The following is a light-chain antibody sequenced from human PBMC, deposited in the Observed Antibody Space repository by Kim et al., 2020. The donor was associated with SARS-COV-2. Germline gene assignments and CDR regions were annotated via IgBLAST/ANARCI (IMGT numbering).Light chain of an antibody. Sequence: PGQSVTISCTATSSDVGDYEYVSWYQQHPGKAPKLIIYGVDKRPSVVPDRFSGSKSGNTASLTISGLRAEDEADYYCCSHAGTFYVFGAGTKVTVL. J-gene: IGLJ1*01. CDR2: GVD. CDR1: SSDVGDYEY. CDR3: CSHAGTFYV. V-gene: IGLV2-11*03.